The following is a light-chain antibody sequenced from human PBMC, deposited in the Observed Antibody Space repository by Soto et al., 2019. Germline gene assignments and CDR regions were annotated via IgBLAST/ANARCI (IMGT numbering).Light chain of an antibody. Sequence: EIVLTQSPGTLSLSPGERATLSCSASQSVSSSYLAWYQQKPGQAPRPLIYGASSTAIGIPARFSGSGSGTDFTLSISSPEPEYFAVYYCQEYGSSRWTIGHSTKVEIK. CDR3: QEYGSSRWT. V-gene: IGKV3-20*01. J-gene: IGKJ1*01. CDR2: GAS. CDR1: QSVSSSY.